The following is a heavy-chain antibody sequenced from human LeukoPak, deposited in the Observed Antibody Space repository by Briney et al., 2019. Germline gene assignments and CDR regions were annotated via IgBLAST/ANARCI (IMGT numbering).Heavy chain of an antibody. CDR2: ISSTSSPI. Sequence: GSLRLSCVASGFTFSSYSMNWVRQAPGKALEWVSYISSTSSPIYYWDSVKGRFTISRDNAKNSLYLQMNSLRAEDTAVYYCARSPYFYDSSGLHFDYWGQGILVTVSS. J-gene: IGHJ4*02. D-gene: IGHD3-22*01. CDR1: GFTFSSYS. CDR3: ARSPYFYDSSGLHFDY. V-gene: IGHV3-48*01.